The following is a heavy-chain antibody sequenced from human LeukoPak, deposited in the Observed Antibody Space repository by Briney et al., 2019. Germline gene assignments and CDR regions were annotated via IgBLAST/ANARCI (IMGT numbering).Heavy chain of an antibody. D-gene: IGHD3-22*01. V-gene: IGHV3-30*02. CDR2: IRYDGSNK. Sequence: PGGSLRLSCAASGFTFSGFGMHWVRQAPGKGLEWVAFIRYDGSNKYYADSVKGRFTISRDNSKNTLYLQMNSLRAEDTAVYYCAKASRSIKVVLITTSYYFDYWGQGTLVTVSS. J-gene: IGHJ4*02. CDR3: AKASRSIKVVLITTSYYFDY. CDR1: GFTFSGFG.